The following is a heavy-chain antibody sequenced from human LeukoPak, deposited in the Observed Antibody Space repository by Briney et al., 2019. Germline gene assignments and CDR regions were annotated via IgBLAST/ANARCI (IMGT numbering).Heavy chain of an antibody. V-gene: IGHV3-30*18. Sequence: PGRSLRLSCAASGFTFSSYGMHWVRQAPGKGLEWVAVISYDGSNKYYADSVKGRFTISRDNSKNTLYLQMNSLRAEDTAVYYCAKGEQLWFFLAAFDIWGQGTMVTVSS. CDR1: GFTFSSYG. CDR3: AKGEQLWFFLAAFDI. J-gene: IGHJ3*02. CDR2: ISYDGSNK. D-gene: IGHD5-18*01.